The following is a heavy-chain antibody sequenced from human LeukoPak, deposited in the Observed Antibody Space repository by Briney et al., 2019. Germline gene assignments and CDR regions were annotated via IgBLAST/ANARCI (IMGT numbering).Heavy chain of an antibody. D-gene: IGHD1-1*01. CDR2: INYSGST. CDR3: ARLNGGY. Sequence: SETLSLTFTVPCRSISYYYCSWIRPPPGRGLEWIGYINYSGSTNYNPSLKSRVTISVDTSKNQFTLKATSVTAADTAVYYCARLNGGYWGQGTLVTVSS. V-gene: IGHV4-59*08. J-gene: IGHJ4*02. CDR1: CRSISYYY.